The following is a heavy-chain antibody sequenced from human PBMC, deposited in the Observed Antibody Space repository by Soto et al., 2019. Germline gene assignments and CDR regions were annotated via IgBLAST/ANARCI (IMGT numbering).Heavy chain of an antibody. V-gene: IGHV3-49*03. J-gene: IGHJ6*02. Sequence: GSLRLSCTASVFTFGDYAMSWFRQAPGKGLEWVGFIRSKAYGGTTEYAASVKGRFTISRDDSKSIAYLQMNSLKTEDTAVYYCTRRGWLEAAYYGMDVWGQGTTVTVSS. CDR1: VFTFGDYA. CDR3: TRRGWLEAAYYGMDV. D-gene: IGHD5-12*01. CDR2: IRSKAYGGTT.